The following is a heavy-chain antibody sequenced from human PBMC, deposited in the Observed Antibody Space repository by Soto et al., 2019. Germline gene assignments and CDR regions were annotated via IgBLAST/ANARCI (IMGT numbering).Heavy chain of an antibody. CDR3: AREGYDDAFDI. Sequence: PSETLSLTCTVSGGSTSRYYWSWIRQPPGKGLEWIGYIYYSGSTNYNPSLKSRVTISVDTSKNQFSLKLSSVTAADTAVYYCAREGYDDAFDIWGQGTMVTVSS. CDR2: IYYSGST. D-gene: IGHD1-1*01. CDR1: GGSTSRYY. J-gene: IGHJ3*02. V-gene: IGHV4-59*01.